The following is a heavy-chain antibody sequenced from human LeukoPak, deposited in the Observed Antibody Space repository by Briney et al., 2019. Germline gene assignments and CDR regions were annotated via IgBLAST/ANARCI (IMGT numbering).Heavy chain of an antibody. CDR3: ARESRRITIFGVVKG. D-gene: IGHD3-3*01. J-gene: IGHJ4*02. CDR2: INHSGST. V-gene: IGHV4-34*01. Sequence: SETLSLTRAVYGGSFSGYYWSWIRQPPGKGLGWIGEINHSGSTNYNPSLKSRVTISVDTSKNQFSLKLSSVTAADTAVYYCARESRRITIFGVVKGGGQGTLVTVSS. CDR1: GGSFSGYY.